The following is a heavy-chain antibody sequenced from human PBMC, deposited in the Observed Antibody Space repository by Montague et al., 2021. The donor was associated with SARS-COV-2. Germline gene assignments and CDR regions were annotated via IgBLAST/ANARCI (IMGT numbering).Heavy chain of an antibody. D-gene: IGHD3-9*01. J-gene: IGHJ6*02. CDR2: IYYSGST. CDR1: GGSISSNSYS. V-gene: IGHV4-39*07. Sequence: SETLSLTCTVSGGSISSNSYSWGWIRQPTGKGLEWIGSIYYSGSTYYNPSLKSRVTISVATSKNQFSLELSSVTAADTAVYYCARDGSLRVEILTVPRHYYYGMDVWGQGTTVTVSS. CDR3: ARDGSLRVEILTVPRHYYYGMDV.